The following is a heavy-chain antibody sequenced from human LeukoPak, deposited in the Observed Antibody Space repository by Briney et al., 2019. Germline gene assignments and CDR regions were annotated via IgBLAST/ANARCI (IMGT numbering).Heavy chain of an antibody. CDR2: IWYDGSNK. CDR3: ARDLRRGTFDY. D-gene: IGHD1-1*01. Sequence: GGSLRLSCAASGFTFSSYGMHWVRQAPGKGLEWVAVIWYDGSNKYYADSVKGRFTISRDNSKNTLYLQMNSLRAEDTAVYYCARDLRRGTFDYWGRGTLVTVSS. J-gene: IGHJ4*02. CDR1: GFTFSSYG. V-gene: IGHV3-33*01.